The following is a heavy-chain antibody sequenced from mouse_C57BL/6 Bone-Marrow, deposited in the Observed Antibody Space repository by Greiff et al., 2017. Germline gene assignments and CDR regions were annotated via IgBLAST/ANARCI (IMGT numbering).Heavy chain of an antibody. CDR1: GYTFTSYG. Sequence: VQLPQSGAELARPGASVKLSCKASGYTFTSYGISWVKQRTGQGLEWIGEIYPRSGNTYYNEKFKGKATLTADTSSSTAYMGHRSLTSEDSAVYLCARGRNYGSSPYWDGDVWGRGTTVTVSS. D-gene: IGHD1-1*01. J-gene: IGHJ1*03. CDR2: IYPRSGNT. V-gene: IGHV1-81*01. CDR3: ARGRNYGSSPYWDGDV.